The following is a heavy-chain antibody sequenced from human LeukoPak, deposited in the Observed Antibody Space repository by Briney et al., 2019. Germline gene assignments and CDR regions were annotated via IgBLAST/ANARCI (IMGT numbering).Heavy chain of an antibody. CDR2: IYHSGST. CDR1: GGSISSGGYY. Sequence: PSQTLSLTCTVSGGSISSGGYYWSWIRQPPGKGLEWIGYIYHSGSTYYNPSLKSRVTISVDRSKNQFSLKLSSVTAADTAVYYCAGEDTVRGVSAIDYWGQGTLVTVSS. J-gene: IGHJ4*02. CDR3: AGEDTVRGVSAIDY. V-gene: IGHV4-30-2*01. D-gene: IGHD5-18*01.